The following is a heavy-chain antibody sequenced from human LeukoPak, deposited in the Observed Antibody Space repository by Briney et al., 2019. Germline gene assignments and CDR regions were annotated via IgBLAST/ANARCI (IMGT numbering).Heavy chain of an antibody. D-gene: IGHD6-6*01. V-gene: IGHV4-31*03. CDR3: ARDRVSSSSKGYYYYYGMDV. J-gene: IGHJ6*02. CDR2: IYYSGST. Sequence: SETLSLTCTVSGGSIISGGYYWSWIRQHPGKGLEWIGYIYYSGSTYYNPSLKSRVTISVDTSKNQFSLKLSSVTAADTAVYYCARDRVSSSSKGYYYYYGMDVWGQGTTVTVSS. CDR1: GGSIISGGYY.